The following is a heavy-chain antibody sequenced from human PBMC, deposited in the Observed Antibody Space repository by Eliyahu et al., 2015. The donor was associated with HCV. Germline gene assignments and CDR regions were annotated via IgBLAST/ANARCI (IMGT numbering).Heavy chain of an antibody. J-gene: IGHJ6*02. CDR3: ASTIPSPSRRYYYYGMDV. CDR2: IYYSGST. Sequence: QVQLQESGPVLVKPSETLSLTCXVSGGSISSHYWSWIRQPPGKGLEWIGYIYYSGSTNYNPSLKSRVTISVDTSKNQFSLKLSSVTAADTAVYYCASTIPSPSRRYYYYGMDVWGQGTTVTVSS. D-gene: IGHD3-10*01. CDR1: GGSISSHY. V-gene: IGHV4-59*11.